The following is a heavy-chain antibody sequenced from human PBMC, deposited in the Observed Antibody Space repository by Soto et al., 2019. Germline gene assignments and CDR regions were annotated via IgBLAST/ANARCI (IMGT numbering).Heavy chain of an antibody. J-gene: IGHJ5*02. CDR2: IDPSDSYT. Sequence: ESLKISCQGSGYSFTSYWISWVRQMPGKGLEWMGRIDPSDSYTNYSPSFQGHVTISADKSISTAYLQWSSLKASDTAMYYCARQKKGSGHSNHWGQGTLVTVSS. CDR1: GYSFTSYW. D-gene: IGHD1-26*01. CDR3: ARQKKGSGHSNH. V-gene: IGHV5-10-1*01.